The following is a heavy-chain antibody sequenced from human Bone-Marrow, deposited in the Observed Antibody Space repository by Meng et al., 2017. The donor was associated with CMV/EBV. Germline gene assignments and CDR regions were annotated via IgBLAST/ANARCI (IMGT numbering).Heavy chain of an antibody. D-gene: IGHD2-15*01. Sequence: LSLTCAASGFTVSSNFMSWVRQAPGKGLEWVSIIYSGGSTYYADSVKGRFTISRDNSKNTLYLQMNSLRAEDTAVYYCARGGWYIDYWGQGTLVTVSS. J-gene: IGHJ4*02. CDR3: ARGGWYIDY. CDR2: IYSGGST. V-gene: IGHV3-53*01. CDR1: GFTVSSNF.